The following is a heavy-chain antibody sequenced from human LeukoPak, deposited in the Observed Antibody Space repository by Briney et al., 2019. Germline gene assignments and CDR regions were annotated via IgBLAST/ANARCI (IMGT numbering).Heavy chain of an antibody. V-gene: IGHV3-7*01. Sequence: TGGSLRLSCAASGFTFSSYWMSWVRQAPGKGLEWVANIKQDGNERYSVDSVKGRFTISRDNAKNSLYLQMNSLRAEDTAVYYCARDPYYNILNGRGWGLDSWGQGIRVTVSS. CDR2: IKQDGNER. CDR3: ARDPYYNILNGRGWGLDS. CDR1: GFTFSSYW. J-gene: IGHJ4*02. D-gene: IGHD3-9*01.